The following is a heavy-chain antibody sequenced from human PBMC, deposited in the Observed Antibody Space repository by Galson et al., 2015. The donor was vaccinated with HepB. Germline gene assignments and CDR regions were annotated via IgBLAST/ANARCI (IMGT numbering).Heavy chain of an antibody. CDR3: ATVEILVVRGGLRTRSYFDY. D-gene: IGHD3-10*01. Sequence: SLRLSCAASGITFNTYSMNWVRQAPGKGLEWVASISSSSSYIYYADSVKGQFTISRDNARNSLYLQMNSLRAEDTAVYHCATVEILVVRGGLRTRSYFDYWGRGTLVTVSS. CDR2: ISSSSSYI. J-gene: IGHJ4*02. CDR1: GITFNTYS. V-gene: IGHV3-21*01.